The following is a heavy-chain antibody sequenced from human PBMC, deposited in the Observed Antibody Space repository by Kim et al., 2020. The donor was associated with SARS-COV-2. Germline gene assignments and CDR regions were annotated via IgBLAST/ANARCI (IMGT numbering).Heavy chain of an antibody. CDR3: ETLVFYYGMDV. D-gene: IGHD3-9*01. J-gene: IGHJ6*02. CDR2: SI. V-gene: IGHV3-9*01. Sequence: SIGYADSVKGRLPISRDHAKHSLYLHMNSLRAEDTALYHCETLVFYYGMDVWGQGTTVTVSS.